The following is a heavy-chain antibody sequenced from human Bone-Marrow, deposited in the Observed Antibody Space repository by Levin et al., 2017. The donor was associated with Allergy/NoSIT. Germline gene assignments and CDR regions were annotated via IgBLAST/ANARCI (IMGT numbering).Heavy chain of an antibody. CDR1: GYTLTELS. V-gene: IGHV1-24*01. Sequence: ASVKVSCKVSGYTLTELSMHWVRQAPGKGLEWMGGFDPEDGETIYAQKFQGRVTMTEDTSTDTAYMELSSLRSEDTAVYYCATWFTSSGWYPPGIIDPWGQGTLVTVSS. CDR2: FDPEDGET. D-gene: IGHD6-19*01. J-gene: IGHJ5*02. CDR3: ATWFTSSGWYPPGIIDP.